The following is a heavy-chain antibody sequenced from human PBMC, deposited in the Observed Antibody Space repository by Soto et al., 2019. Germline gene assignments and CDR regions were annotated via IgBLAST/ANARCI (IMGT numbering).Heavy chain of an antibody. CDR1: GGSISSGGYY. Sequence: SETLSLTCTVSGGSISSGGYYWSWIRQHPGKGLEWIGYIYYSGSTYYNPSLKSRVTISVDTSKNQFSLKLSSVTAADTAVYYCARGGGLSIVVVPADMRRLNWFDPWGQGTLVTVSS. D-gene: IGHD2-2*01. CDR2: IYYSGST. CDR3: ARGGGLSIVVVPADMRRLNWFDP. J-gene: IGHJ5*02. V-gene: IGHV4-31*03.